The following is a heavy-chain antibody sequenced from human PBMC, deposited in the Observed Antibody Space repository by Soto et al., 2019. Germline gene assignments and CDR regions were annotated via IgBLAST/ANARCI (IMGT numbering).Heavy chain of an antibody. J-gene: IGHJ6*02. Sequence: PSETLSLTSAVYGGSVSGYGWRWIRKPPGKGLEWIGEINHSGSTNYNPSLKSRVTISVDTSKNQFSLKLSSVTAADTAVYYCARVSYYYDSSGPTHIYYYGMDVWGQGTTVTVSS. CDR2: INHSGST. V-gene: IGHV4-34*01. CDR3: ARVSYYYDSSGPTHIYYYGMDV. CDR1: GGSVSGYG. D-gene: IGHD3-22*01.